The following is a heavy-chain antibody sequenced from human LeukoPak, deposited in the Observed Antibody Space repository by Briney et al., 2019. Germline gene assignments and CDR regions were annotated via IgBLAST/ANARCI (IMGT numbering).Heavy chain of an antibody. CDR1: GGSISSYY. J-gene: IGHJ4*02. CDR3: ARESPYGTGSYPFDY. CDR2: IYNSGST. Sequence: TSETLSLTCTVSGGSISSYYWNWIRQPPGKGLEWIGYIYNSGSTNNNPSLKRRVTISVDTSKKQFSLKLSSVTAADTAVYYCARESPYGTGSYPFDYWGQGILVTVSS. V-gene: IGHV4-59*01. D-gene: IGHD3-10*01.